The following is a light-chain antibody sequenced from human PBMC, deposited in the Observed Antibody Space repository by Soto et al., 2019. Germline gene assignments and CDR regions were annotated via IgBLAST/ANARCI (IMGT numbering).Light chain of an antibody. J-gene: IGLJ3*02. V-gene: IGLV4-69*01. CDR2: LNSDGSH. CDR1: SGNSSYT. CDR3: QTWGTGIEV. Sequence: QLVLTQSPSASASLGASVKLTCSRSSGNSSYTIAWHQQQPEKGPRYLMTLNSDGSHSKGDGIPDRFSGSSSGAERYLSISSLQSEDEADYYCQTWGTGIEVFGGGTKVTVL.